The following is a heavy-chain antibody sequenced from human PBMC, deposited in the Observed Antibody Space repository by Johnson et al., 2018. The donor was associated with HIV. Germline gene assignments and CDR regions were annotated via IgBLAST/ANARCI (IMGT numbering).Heavy chain of an antibody. CDR1: GLSFSNFG. D-gene: IGHD3-10*01. J-gene: IGHJ3*01. CDR3: YCTDHVGAGSESKGTFDA. V-gene: IGHV3-30*03. Sequence: QVQLVESGGGVVQPGKSLTLSCVGSGLSFSNFGIHWVRQAPGKGPEWVAVISFDGILKNYADSVQGRFTISRDNSKNTLYLQMTSLRQDDTAVYSCYCTDHVGAGSESKGTFDAWGQGTMVTVSS. CDR2: ISFDGILK.